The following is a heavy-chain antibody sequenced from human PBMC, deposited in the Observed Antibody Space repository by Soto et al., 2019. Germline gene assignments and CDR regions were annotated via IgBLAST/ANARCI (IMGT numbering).Heavy chain of an antibody. D-gene: IGHD6-13*01. Sequence: SQTLSLTCAISGDSVSSNSAAWNWIRQSPSRGLEWLGRTYYRSKWYNDYAVSVKSRITINPDTSKNQFSLQLNSVTPEDTAVYYCARASDPPQLLYGSSWYEFDYWGQGTLVTVSS. CDR2: TYYRSKWYN. V-gene: IGHV6-1*01. J-gene: IGHJ4*02. CDR1: GDSVSSNSAA. CDR3: ARASDPPQLLYGSSWYEFDY.